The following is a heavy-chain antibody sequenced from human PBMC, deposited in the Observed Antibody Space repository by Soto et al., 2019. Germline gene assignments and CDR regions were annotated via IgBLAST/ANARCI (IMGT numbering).Heavy chain of an antibody. CDR3: ARGGGAYSNYVRHDTNGMDV. CDR1: GYTFTGYY. CDR2: INPNSGGT. V-gene: IGHV1-2*04. Sequence: QVQLVQSGAEVKKPGASVKVSCKASGYTFTGYYMHWVRQAPGQGLEWMGWINPNSGGTNYAQKFQGWVTMTRDTYISTAYMELSRLRSDDTAVYYCARGGGAYSNYVRHDTNGMDVWGQGTTVTVSS. J-gene: IGHJ6*02. D-gene: IGHD4-4*01.